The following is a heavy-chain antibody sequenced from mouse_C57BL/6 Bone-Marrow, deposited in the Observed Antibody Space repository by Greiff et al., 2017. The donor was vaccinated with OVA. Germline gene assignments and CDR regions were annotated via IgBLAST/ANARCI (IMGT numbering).Heavy chain of an antibody. CDR3: AREDSNYVFAY. V-gene: IGHV1-64*01. J-gene: IGHJ3*01. CDR2: IHPTSGST. Sequence: VQLQQPGAELVKPGASVKLSCKASGYTFTSYWMHWVKQRPGQGLEWIGMIHPTSGSTNYNEKFKSKATLTVDKSSSTAYMQLSSLTSEDSAVYYCAREDSNYVFAYWGQGTLVTVSA. D-gene: IGHD2-5*01. CDR1: GYTFTSYW.